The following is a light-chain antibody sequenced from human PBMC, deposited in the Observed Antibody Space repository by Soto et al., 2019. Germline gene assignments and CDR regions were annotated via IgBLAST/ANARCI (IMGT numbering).Light chain of an antibody. Sequence: DIQMTPAPSTPSASVGDKVTITFRASQTIFTWLAWYQQKPGKAPTLLIYKASTLQSGVPSRFTGSGSGTEFTLTISSLQPDDFATYYCQQYNSLWTFGQGTKVDIK. CDR1: QTIFTW. CDR3: QQYNSLWT. V-gene: IGKV1-5*03. J-gene: IGKJ1*01. CDR2: KAS.